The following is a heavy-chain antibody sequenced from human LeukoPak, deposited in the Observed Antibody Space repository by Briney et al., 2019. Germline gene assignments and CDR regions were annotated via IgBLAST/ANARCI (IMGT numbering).Heavy chain of an antibody. CDR1: GGTFNSYA. J-gene: IGHJ4*02. CDR2: IIPIFGTA. CDR3: ASRYCSGGSCFHFLFDY. Sequence: ASVKVSCKASGGTFNSYAISWVRQAPGQGLEWMGGIIPIFGTANYAQKFQGRVTITADESTSTAYMELSSLRSEDTAVYYCASRYCSGGSCFHFLFDYWGQGTLVTVSS. V-gene: IGHV1-69*13. D-gene: IGHD2-15*01.